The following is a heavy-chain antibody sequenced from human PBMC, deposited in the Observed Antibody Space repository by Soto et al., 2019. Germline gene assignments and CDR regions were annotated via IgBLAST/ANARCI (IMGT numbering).Heavy chain of an antibody. CDR3: ARAGNYEKPVDY. D-gene: IGHD4-4*01. CDR2: IWYDGSNK. J-gene: IGHJ4*02. V-gene: IGHV3-33*01. Sequence: ESGGGVVQPGRSLRLSCAASGFTFSSYGMHWVRQAPGKGLEWVAVIWYDGSNKYYADSVKGRFTISRDNSKNTLYLQMNSLRAEDTAVYYCARAGNYEKPVDYWGQGTLVTVSS. CDR1: GFTFSSYG.